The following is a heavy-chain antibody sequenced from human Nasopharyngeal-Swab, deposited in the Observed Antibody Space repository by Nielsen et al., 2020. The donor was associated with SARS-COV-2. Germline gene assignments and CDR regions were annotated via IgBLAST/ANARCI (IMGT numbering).Heavy chain of an antibody. CDR2: IKQDGSEK. CDR3: ARAGGGYYGSGCYYMGDYYYGMDV. V-gene: IGHV3-7*01. D-gene: IGHD3-10*01. J-gene: IGHJ6*02. Sequence: GESLKISCAASGFTFSSYLMSWVRQAPGKGLEGVANIKQDGSEKYYVDSVKGRFTISRDNAKNSLYLQMNSLRAEDTAVYYFARAGGGYYGSGCYYMGDYYYGMDVWGQGTTVTVSS. CDR1: GFTFSSYL.